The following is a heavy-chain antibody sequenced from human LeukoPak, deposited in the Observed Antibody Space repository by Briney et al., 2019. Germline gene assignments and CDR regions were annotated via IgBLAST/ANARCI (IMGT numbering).Heavy chain of an antibody. CDR3: ARDGSAYNFDY. CDR2: MSSDGSTI. CDR1: GSTLSSYW. Sequence: PGGSLRLSCAASGSTLSSYWMHWVRQTPGKGLVWVSRMSSDGSTINYADSVKGRFTISRDNAKNTLNLQMNSLRAEDTAVYFCARDGSAYNFDYWGQGVLVTVSS. J-gene: IGHJ4*02. D-gene: IGHD5-24*01. V-gene: IGHV3-74*01.